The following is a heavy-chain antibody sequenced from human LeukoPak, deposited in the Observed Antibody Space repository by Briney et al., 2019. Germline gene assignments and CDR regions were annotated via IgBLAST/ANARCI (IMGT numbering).Heavy chain of an antibody. CDR1: GFTFDNYG. CDR3: AKDVPAAYFDY. D-gene: IGHD2-2*01. J-gene: IGHJ4*02. CDR2: IRSDGGIK. Sequence: GGSLRLSCAASGFTFDNYGMHWVRQAPGKGLEWVAFIRSDGGIKYYADSVKGRFTISRDNSKNTLYLQVNSLRAEDTAVYFCAKDVPAAYFDYWGQGTLVTVSS. V-gene: IGHV3-30*02.